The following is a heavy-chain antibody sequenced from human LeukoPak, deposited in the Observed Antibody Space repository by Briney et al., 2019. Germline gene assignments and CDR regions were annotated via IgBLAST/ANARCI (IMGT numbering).Heavy chain of an antibody. CDR3: ARDLAPINNDFWSGYYRNAFDI. CDR2: IYSGGST. V-gene: IGHV3-66*02. CDR1: GFTVSSNY. Sequence: GGSLRLSCAASGFTVSSNYMSWVRQAPGKGLEWVSVIYSGGSTYYADSVKGRFTISRDNSKNTLYLQMNSLRAEDTAVYYCARDLAPINNDFWSGYYRNAFDIWGQGTMVTVSS. D-gene: IGHD3-3*01. J-gene: IGHJ3*02.